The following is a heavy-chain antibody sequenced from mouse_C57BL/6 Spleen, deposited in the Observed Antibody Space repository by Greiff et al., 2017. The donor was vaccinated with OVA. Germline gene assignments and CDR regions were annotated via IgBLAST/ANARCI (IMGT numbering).Heavy chain of an antibody. Sequence: VQLQQSGAELVRPGASVTLSCKASGYTFTDYEMHWVKQTPVHGLEWIGAIAPETGGTAYNQKFKGKAILTADKSSSTAYMELRSLTSEDSAVYYCTRDYGSLFAYWGQGTLVTVSA. D-gene: IGHD1-1*01. CDR2: IAPETGGT. J-gene: IGHJ3*01. V-gene: IGHV1-15*01. CDR1: GYTFTDYE. CDR3: TRDYGSLFAY.